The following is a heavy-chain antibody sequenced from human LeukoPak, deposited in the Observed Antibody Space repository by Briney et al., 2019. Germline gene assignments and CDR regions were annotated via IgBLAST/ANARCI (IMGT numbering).Heavy chain of an antibody. CDR3: ARIGYGVSFDY. CDR1: GFTFSSYE. J-gene: IGHJ4*02. D-gene: IGHD4/OR15-4a*01. V-gene: IGHV3-48*03. Sequence: GGSLRLSCAASGFTFSSYEMNWVRQAPGQGLEWVSYISSSGNAIYYADSVKGRSTISRDNAKNSLYLQMNSLRAEDTAVYYCARIGYGVSFDYWGQGTLVTVSS. CDR2: ISSSGNAI.